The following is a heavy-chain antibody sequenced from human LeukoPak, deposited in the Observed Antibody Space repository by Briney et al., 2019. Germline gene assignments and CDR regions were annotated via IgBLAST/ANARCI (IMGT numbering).Heavy chain of an antibody. CDR3: VRDLILVDTPGDDFDY. CDR1: GFTFSNYW. V-gene: IGHV3-74*01. CDR2: INVDGSVK. D-gene: IGHD4-23*01. Sequence: PGGSLRLSCAASGFTFSNYWMHWVRQVPGKGLVWVSRINVDGSVKSYAASVKGRFTISRDNAKNTVSLQMNSLRAEDTAVYYCVRDLILVDTPGDDFDYWGQGALVTVSS. J-gene: IGHJ4*02.